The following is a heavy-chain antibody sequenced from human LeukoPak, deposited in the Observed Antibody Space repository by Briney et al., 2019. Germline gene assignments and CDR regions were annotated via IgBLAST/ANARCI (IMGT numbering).Heavy chain of an antibody. J-gene: IGHJ4*02. CDR1: GYTFTGYY. D-gene: IGHD6-19*01. CDR3: ARGPAVATGPHGY. CDR2: INPNSGGT. Sequence: ASVKVSCKASGYTFTGYYMHWVRQAPGQGLEWMGWINPNSGGTNYAQKFQGRVTMTRDTSISTAYMELSRLRSDDTAVYYCARGPAVATGPHGYWGQGTLVTVSS. V-gene: IGHV1-2*02.